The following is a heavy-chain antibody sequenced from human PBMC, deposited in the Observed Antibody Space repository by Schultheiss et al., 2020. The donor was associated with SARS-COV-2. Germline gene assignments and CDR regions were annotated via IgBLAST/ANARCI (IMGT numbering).Heavy chain of an antibody. J-gene: IGHJ4*02. D-gene: IGHD4-17*01. V-gene: IGHV5-51*01. CDR2: IYPLDSDT. CDR1: GYTFTTYW. CDR3: ARRDPYGDYGRLDY. Sequence: GESLKISCKGSGYTFTTYWIGWVRQMPGKGLEWMGIIYPLDSDTRYSPSFQGQVTISADKSIRTAYLQWSSLKASDTAMYYCARRDPYGDYGRLDYWGQGTLVTVSS.